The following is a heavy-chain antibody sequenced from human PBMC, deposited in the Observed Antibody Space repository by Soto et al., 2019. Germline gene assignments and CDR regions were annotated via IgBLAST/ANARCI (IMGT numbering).Heavy chain of an antibody. J-gene: IGHJ4*02. D-gene: IGHD1-26*01. CDR1: GGSVSSGSYY. V-gene: IGHV4-61*01. CDR3: ARAPKWDYTYYFDY. CDR2: IYYSGST. Sequence: QVQLQESGPGLVKPSETLSLTCTVSGGSVSSGSYYWSWIRQPPGKGLEWIGYIYYSGSTNYNPSLKSRVTISVDTSKNQFSLKLSSVTAADTAVYYCARAPKWDYTYYFDYWGQGTLVTVSS.